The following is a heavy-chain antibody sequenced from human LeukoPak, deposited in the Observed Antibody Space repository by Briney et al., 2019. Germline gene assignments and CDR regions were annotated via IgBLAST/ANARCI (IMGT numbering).Heavy chain of an antibody. CDR2: INHSGST. J-gene: IGHJ3*02. V-gene: IGHV4-30-2*01. CDR3: ARGRKAPRFEYIVVVPAARPPGSAFDI. CDR1: GGSISSGSYY. D-gene: IGHD2-2*01. Sequence: SQTLSLTCTVSGGSISSGSYYWSWIRQPPGKGLEWIGEINHSGSTNYNPSLKSRVTISVDTSKNQFSLKLSSVTAADTAVYYCARGRKAPRFEYIVVVPAARPPGSAFDIWGQGTMVTVSS.